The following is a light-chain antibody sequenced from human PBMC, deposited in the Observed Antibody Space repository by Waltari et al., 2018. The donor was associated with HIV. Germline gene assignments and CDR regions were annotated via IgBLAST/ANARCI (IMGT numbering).Light chain of an antibody. CDR3: QQYNNWPVMYT. J-gene: IGKJ2*01. CDR2: GAS. CDR1: QSVSSN. Sequence: EIVMTLSPATLSVSPGERATLSCRASQSVSSNLAWYQQKPGQAPRLLIYGASTRATGIPARFSGSGSGTEFTLTISSLQSEDFAVYYCQQYNNWPVMYTFGQGTKLEIK. V-gene: IGKV3-15*01.